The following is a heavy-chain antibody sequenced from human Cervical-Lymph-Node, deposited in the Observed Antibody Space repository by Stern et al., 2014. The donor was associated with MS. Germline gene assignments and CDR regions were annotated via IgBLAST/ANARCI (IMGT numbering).Heavy chain of an antibody. Sequence: QLQLQESGPGLVKPSETLSLTCVVSGDSISSYTHYWAWIRQPPGKGLEWIGSVYYSGATYYNPSLKSPVPISVDTPKNHSPLGLNSVTAADTAVYYCAKHACTGAACPFDLWGQGTLVTVSS. J-gene: IGHJ4*02. V-gene: IGHV4-39*01. CDR3: AKHACTGAACPFDL. CDR1: GDSISSYTHY. CDR2: VYYSGAT. D-gene: IGHD2-8*02.